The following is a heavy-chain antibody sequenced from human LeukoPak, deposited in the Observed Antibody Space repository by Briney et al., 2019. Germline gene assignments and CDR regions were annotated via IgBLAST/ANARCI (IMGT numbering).Heavy chain of an antibody. CDR1: GGSIRSSY. D-gene: IGHD3-3*02. V-gene: IGHV4-59*01. CDR2: IYYSGST. CDR3: ARDFAFRGLDY. Sequence: PSETLSLTCTVSGGSIRSSYWSWIRQPPGKGLEWIGYIYYSGSTNYNPSLKSRVTISVDTSKNQFSLKLSSVTAADTAVYYCARDFAFRGLDYWGQGTLVTVSS. J-gene: IGHJ4*02.